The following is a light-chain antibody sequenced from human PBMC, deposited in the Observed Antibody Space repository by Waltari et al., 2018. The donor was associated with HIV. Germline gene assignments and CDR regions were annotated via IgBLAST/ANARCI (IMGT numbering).Light chain of an antibody. V-gene: IGLV10-54*01. CDR1: SSNVGNQG. CDR2: RNN. J-gene: IGLJ3*02. Sequence: TLTSTGTSSNVGNQGAAWPQQRQVHTPRLLSYRNNSRPSGISERFSAYRSGNKASLTITGLLPDDETDYYCSAWDTTLSAWVFGGGTKMTVL. CDR3: SAWDTTLSAWV.